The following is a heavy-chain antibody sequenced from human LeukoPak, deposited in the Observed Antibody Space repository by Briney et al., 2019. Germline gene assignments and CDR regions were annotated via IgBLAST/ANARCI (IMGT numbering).Heavy chain of an antibody. CDR2: ITHGGST. J-gene: IGHJ4*02. D-gene: IGHD2-2*01. V-gene: IGHV4-34*01. Sequence: SETLSLTCAVYGGSFTGYYWTWIRQPPGKGLEWIGEITHGGSTNYNPSLKSRVTISIDTSTNQFSLRLTSVTAADTAVYYCARAVIPAADLDYWGQGTLVTVSS. CDR1: GGSFTGYY. CDR3: ARAVIPAADLDY.